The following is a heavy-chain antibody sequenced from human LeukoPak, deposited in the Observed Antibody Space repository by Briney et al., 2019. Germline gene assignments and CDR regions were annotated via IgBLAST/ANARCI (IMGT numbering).Heavy chain of an antibody. V-gene: IGHV3-21*01. CDR2: ISSSSSYI. CDR1: GFTFSSYS. Sequence: GSLRLSCSASGFTFSSYSMNWVRQAPGKGLEWVSSISSSSSYIYYADSVKGRFTVSRDNAKNSLYLQMNSLRAEDTAVYCCARAVYCSGGSCYDWFDPWGQGTLVTVSS. J-gene: IGHJ5*02. CDR3: ARAVYCSGGSCYDWFDP. D-gene: IGHD2-15*01.